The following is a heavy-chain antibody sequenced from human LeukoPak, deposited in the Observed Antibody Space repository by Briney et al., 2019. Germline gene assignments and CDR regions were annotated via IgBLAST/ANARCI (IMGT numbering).Heavy chain of an antibody. CDR3: ARDHYYDSSGHSDWFDP. CDR2: IIPIFGTA. D-gene: IGHD3-22*01. J-gene: IGHJ5*02. V-gene: IGHV1-69*13. Sequence: VASVKVSCKASGGTFSSYAISWVRQAPGQGLEWMGGIIPIFGTANYAQKFQGRVTITADESTSTAYMELSSLRSEDTAVYYCARDHYYDSSGHSDWFDPWGQGTLVTVSS. CDR1: GGTFSSYA.